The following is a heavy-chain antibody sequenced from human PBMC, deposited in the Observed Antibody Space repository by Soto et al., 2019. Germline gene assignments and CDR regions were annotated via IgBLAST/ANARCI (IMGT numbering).Heavy chain of an antibody. V-gene: IGHV3-23*01. Sequence: EVQLLESGGGLVQPGGSLRLSCAASGFTFSSYAMSWVRQAPGKGLEWVSAISGSGGSTYYADSVKGRFTISSDNSKNTLYLQMNSLRAEDTAVYYCATELLFVSGREKWFDPWGQGTLVTVSS. CDR1: GFTFSSYA. CDR3: ATELLFVSGREKWFDP. D-gene: IGHD2-2*01. J-gene: IGHJ5*02. CDR2: ISGSGGST.